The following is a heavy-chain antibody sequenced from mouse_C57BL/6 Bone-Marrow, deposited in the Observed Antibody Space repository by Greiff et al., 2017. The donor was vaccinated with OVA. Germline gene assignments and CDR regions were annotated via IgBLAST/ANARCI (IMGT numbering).Heavy chain of an antibody. CDR3: TRGDYYGSYYCDY. D-gene: IGHD1-1*01. J-gene: IGHJ2*01. CDR2: IDPETGGT. Sequence: QVQLKESGAELVRPGASVTLSCKASGYTFTDYEMHWVKQTPVHGLEWIGAIDPETGGTAYNQKFKGKAILTADKSSSTAYMELRSLTSEDSAVYYCTRGDYYGSYYCDYWGQGTTLTVSS. V-gene: IGHV1-15*01. CDR1: GYTFTDYE.